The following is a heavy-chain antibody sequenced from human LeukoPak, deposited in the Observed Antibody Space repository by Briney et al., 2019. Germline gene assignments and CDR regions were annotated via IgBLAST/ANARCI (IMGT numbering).Heavy chain of an antibody. CDR1: GGSISSGDYY. D-gene: IGHD5-18*01. CDR3: ARLTPVDTVMVYGGGFDY. Sequence: SETLSLTCTVSGGSISSGDYYWSWIRQPPGKGLEWNGYSYYSGSTYYNPSLKSRVTISVDTSKNQFSLKLSSVTAADTAVYYCARLTPVDTVMVYGGGFDYWGQGSLVTVSS. CDR2: SYYSGST. V-gene: IGHV4-30-4*01. J-gene: IGHJ4*02.